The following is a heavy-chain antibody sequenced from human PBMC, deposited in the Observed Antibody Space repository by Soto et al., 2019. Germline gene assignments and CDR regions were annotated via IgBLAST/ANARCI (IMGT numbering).Heavy chain of an antibody. CDR1: GFTVSSDW. CDR2: IKPDGSET. V-gene: IGHV3-7*01. D-gene: IGHD5-18*01. J-gene: IGHJ4*02. Sequence: GGSLRLSCTTSGFTVSSDWMSWVRQAPGKGLEWVDNIKPDGSETYYVDSVKGRFTISRDNAKNSLYLQMNSLRVEDTAVYYCARPGYSYGYHSFDYWGQGTLVTVSS. CDR3: ARPGYSYGYHSFDY.